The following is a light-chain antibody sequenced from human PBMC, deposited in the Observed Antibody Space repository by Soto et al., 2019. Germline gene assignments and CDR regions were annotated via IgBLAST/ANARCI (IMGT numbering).Light chain of an antibody. V-gene: IGKV1-39*01. CDR3: QQSYSTPPWT. CDR2: AAS. Sequence: NQMTQPPSSLAPSVRDGVSITCRASQSISNYLNWYQQKPGKVPKLLIYAASSLQSGVPSRFSGSGSGTYFTLTISSLQPEDFATYYCQQSYSTPPWTFGPGTKVDIK. CDR1: QSISNY. J-gene: IGKJ1*01.